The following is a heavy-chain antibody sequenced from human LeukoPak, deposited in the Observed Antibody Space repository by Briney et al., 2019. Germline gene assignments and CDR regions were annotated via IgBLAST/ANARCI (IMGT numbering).Heavy chain of an antibody. CDR1: GGTFSSYA. V-gene: IGHV1-69*05. J-gene: IGHJ3*02. CDR2: IIPIFGTA. CDR3: AREGPDAFDI. Sequence: SVKVSCKASGGTFSSYAISWVRQAPGQGLEWMGGIIPIFGTANYAQKFQGRVTMTTRTSTNTVYMELRSLRSDDTAVYYCAREGPDAFDIWGQGTMVTVSS.